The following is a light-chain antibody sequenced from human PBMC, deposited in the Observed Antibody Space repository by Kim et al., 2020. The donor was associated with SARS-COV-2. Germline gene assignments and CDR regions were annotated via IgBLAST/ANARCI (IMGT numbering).Light chain of an antibody. J-gene: IGKJ4*01. CDR2: TTS. CDR3: QKYDSAPLT. Sequence: AVGDRGTLSGRASQDISSYLAWYQQKPVKLPTLLIYTTSTLQSGVPSRFSGSSFGTDFTLTISSLQPEDAATYYCQKYDSAPLTVGGGTKVDIK. V-gene: IGKV1-27*01. CDR1: QDISSY.